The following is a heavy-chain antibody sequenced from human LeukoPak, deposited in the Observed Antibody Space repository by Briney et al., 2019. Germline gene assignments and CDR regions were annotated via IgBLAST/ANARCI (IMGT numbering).Heavy chain of an antibody. D-gene: IGHD3-22*01. Sequence: GGSLRLSCAASGFTFSSYAMHWVRQAPGKGLEWVAVISYDGSNKYYADSVKGRFTISRDNSKNTLYLQMNSLRAEDTAVYYCARASTFDSSGYGGSPGAFDIWGQGTMVTVSS. CDR3: ARASTFDSSGYGGSPGAFDI. V-gene: IGHV3-30-3*01. CDR1: GFTFSSYA. CDR2: ISYDGSNK. J-gene: IGHJ3*02.